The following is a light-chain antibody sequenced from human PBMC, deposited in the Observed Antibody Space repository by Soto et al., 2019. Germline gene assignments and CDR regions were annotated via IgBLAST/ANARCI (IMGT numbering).Light chain of an antibody. Sequence: QSVLTQPPSVSAAPGQKLTISCSGSSSNIGNNYVSWYQQLPGTAPKLLIYDNNKRPSGIPDRFSGSKSGTSATLGITGLQTGDEADYYCGTWDSSLSAGGVFGTGTKVTVL. CDR2: DNN. J-gene: IGLJ1*01. CDR3: GTWDSSLSAGGV. V-gene: IGLV1-51*01. CDR1: SSNIGNNY.